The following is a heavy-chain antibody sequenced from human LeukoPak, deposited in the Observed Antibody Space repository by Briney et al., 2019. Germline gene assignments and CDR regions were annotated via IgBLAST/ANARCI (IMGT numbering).Heavy chain of an antibody. J-gene: IGHJ3*02. CDR1: GGTFSSYA. Sequence: ASVKVSCKASGGTFSSYAISWVRQAPGQGLEWVGGIIPIFGTANYAQKFQGRVTITTDESTSTAYMELSSLRSEDTAVYYCARSYYYDSSGYSLYAFDIWGQGTMVTVSS. V-gene: IGHV1-69*05. D-gene: IGHD3-22*01. CDR3: ARSYYYDSSGYSLYAFDI. CDR2: IIPIFGTA.